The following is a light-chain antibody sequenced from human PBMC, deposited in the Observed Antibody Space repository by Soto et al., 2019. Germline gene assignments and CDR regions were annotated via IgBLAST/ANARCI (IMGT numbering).Light chain of an antibody. J-gene: IGLJ2*01. CDR2: YDN. V-gene: IGLV3-21*04. Sequence: SYELTQPPSVSVAPGKTARITCGGNNIGSKSVHWYQQKPGQAPVLVIYYDNDRPSGIPERFSGSNSGNTATLTISRVEAGDDADYYCQVWDSSSDHVVFGGGTKLTVL. CDR1: NIGSKS. CDR3: QVWDSSSDHVV.